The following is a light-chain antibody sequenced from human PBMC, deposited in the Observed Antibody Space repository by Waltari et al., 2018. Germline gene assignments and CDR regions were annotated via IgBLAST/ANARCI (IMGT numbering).Light chain of an antibody. V-gene: IGLV3-21*01. CDR1: NLGSLF. CDR3: QVWDSTNSRLL. CDR2: YDT. J-gene: IGLJ7*01. Sequence: SHELTQAPSVSVSPGQTARITCGGDNLGSLFVQWYQQRPPQAPVLLIYYDTDRPSGIPERFSGSKSENTAVLTIAGAEAEDEADYYCQVWDSTNSRLLFGGGTRLTVL.